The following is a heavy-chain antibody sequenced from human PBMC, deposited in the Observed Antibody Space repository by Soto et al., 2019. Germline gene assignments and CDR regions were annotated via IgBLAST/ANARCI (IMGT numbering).Heavy chain of an antibody. CDR2: IYYSGST. J-gene: IGHJ4*02. CDR1: GGSVSSGSYY. V-gene: IGHV4-61*01. Sequence: SETLSLTCTVSGGSVSSGSYYWSWIRQPPGKGLEWIGDIYYSGSTNYNPSLKSRVTISVDTSKNQFSLKLSSVTAADTAVYYCARARLETFTGFDYWGQGTLVTVSS. D-gene: IGHD3-16*01. CDR3: ARARLETFTGFDY.